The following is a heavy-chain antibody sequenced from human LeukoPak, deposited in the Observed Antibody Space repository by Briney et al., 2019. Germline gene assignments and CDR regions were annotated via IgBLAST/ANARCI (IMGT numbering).Heavy chain of an antibody. Sequence: PSETLSLTCAVSGGSISTNNWWSWVRQPPGKGLEWIGEIYHTGSTNYSPSLRSRVTMSVDKSNNQFSLNLNSVTAADTAVYYCAKSGDYLWDYWGQGTLVTVSS. V-gene: IGHV4-4*02. CDR2: IYHTGST. CDR3: AKSGDYLWDY. J-gene: IGHJ4*02. D-gene: IGHD3-16*01. CDR1: GGSISTNNW.